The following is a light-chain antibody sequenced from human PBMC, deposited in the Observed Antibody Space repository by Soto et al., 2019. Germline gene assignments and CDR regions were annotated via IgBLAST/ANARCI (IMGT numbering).Light chain of an antibody. Sequence: DIQMTQSPSTRSASIGDRVTITCRASQGISSYLAWYQQKPGKAPKLLIYAASTLQSGVPSRFSGSGSGTDFTLTISSLQPEDFATYYCQQLNSYPWTFGQGTRWIS. V-gene: IGKV1-9*01. CDR1: QGISSY. CDR2: AAS. J-gene: IGKJ1*01. CDR3: QQLNSYPWT.